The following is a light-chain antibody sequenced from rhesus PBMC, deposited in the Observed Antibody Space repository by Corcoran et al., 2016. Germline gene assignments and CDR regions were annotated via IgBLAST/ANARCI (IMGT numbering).Light chain of an antibody. V-gene: IGKV1-25*01. CDR1: LGITNN. Sequence: DIQMTQSPSPLSAPVGDTVPITCRSSLGITNNLAWYQQKPGGAPKLLIHYASPLQNGVPSRFSGSGSRTEFTLTISSLQPEDFATYCCQHGRGTPYNFGQGTKVEI. CDR3: QHGRGTPYN. J-gene: IGKJ2*01. CDR2: YAS.